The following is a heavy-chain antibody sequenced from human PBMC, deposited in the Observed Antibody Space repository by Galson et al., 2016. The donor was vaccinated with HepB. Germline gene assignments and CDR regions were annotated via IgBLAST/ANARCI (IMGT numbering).Heavy chain of an antibody. Sequence: TLSLTCTVSGGSISSGSHFWSWIRQPAGKGLEWTGRIYPSGTTKYNPSLKSRVTISIDTSKNQFSLRLTSVTASDTAVYYCARDSVVPAASGGPWGQGTLVTVSS. D-gene: IGHD2-2*01. J-gene: IGHJ4*02. V-gene: IGHV4-61*02. CDR1: GGSISSGSHF. CDR2: IYPSGTT. CDR3: ARDSVVPAASGGP.